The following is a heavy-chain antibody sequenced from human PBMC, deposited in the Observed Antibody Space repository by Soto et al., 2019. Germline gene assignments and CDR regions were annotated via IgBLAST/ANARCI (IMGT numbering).Heavy chain of an antibody. CDR2: IIPIFGTA. Sequence: SVKVSCKASGGTFSSYAISWVRQAPGQGLEWMGGIIPIFGTANYAQKFQGRVTITADESASTAYMELSSLRSEDTAVYYCARDYSSGYYYGMDVWGQGTTVTVSS. D-gene: IGHD6-19*01. V-gene: IGHV1-69*13. CDR1: GGTFSSYA. CDR3: ARDYSSGYYYGMDV. J-gene: IGHJ6*02.